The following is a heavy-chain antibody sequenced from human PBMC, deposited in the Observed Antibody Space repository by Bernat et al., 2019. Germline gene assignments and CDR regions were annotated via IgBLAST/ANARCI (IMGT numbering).Heavy chain of an antibody. CDR1: GFTFGSYG. CDR3: ARGTSGRNVGYFDL. CDR2: IWYDGSNK. V-gene: IGHV3-33*01. J-gene: IGHJ2*01. D-gene: IGHD1-14*01. Sequence: QVQLVESGGGVVQPGRSLRLSCTTSGFTFGSYGMHWVRQAPGKGLEWVAVIWYDGSNKYYADSVKGRFTISRDNSKNMLYLQMNSLRAEDTAVYYCARGTSGRNVGYFDLWGRGTLVTVSS.